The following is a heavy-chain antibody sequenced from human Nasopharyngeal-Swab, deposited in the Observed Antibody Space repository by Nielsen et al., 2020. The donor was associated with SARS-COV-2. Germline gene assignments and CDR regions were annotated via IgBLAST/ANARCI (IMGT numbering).Heavy chain of an antibody. J-gene: IGHJ4*02. V-gene: IGHV1-69*13. CDR1: GYTFTSYG. D-gene: IGHD3-10*01. Sequence: SVKVSCKASGYTFTSYGISWVRQAPGQGLEWMGRIIPTFGTTKYAEKFQDRVTITADSSMSTAYMELSSLRSEDTAMYYCARDLPIDYYGSGSLDFWGQGTLVTVSS. CDR3: ARDLPIDYYGSGSLDF. CDR2: IIPTFGTT.